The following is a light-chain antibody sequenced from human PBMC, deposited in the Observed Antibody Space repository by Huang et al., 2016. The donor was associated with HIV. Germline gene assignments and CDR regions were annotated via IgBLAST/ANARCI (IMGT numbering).Light chain of an antibody. CDR1: QNVSTT. Sequence: EIVMTQSPVTLSVSPGESATLSCRASQNVSTTLAWYQHKPGRAPRRLIYGASTRATSVPARFSASGSGTEFTLTVGGLRSDDFAVYYCQHDDNWAPATFGQGTKLEFK. J-gene: IGKJ1*01. V-gene: IGKV3-15*01. CDR2: GAS. CDR3: QHDDNWAPAT.